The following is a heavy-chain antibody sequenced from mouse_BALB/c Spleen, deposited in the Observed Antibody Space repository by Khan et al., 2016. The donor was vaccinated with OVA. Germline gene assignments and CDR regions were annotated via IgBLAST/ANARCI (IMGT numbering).Heavy chain of an antibody. J-gene: IGHJ2*01. V-gene: IGHV1S132*01. CDR2: IYPGTDNT. Sequence: VQLQQSGAELVRPGASVKLSCKTSGYIFTSYWIHWVKQRSGQGLEWFARIYPGTDNTYYNEKLKDKVTLTADKSSSNVYMQLSSLKSEDSAVDFCAREEALYYFDYWGQGTTLTVSS. CDR1: GYIFTSYW. CDR3: AREEALYYFDY. D-gene: IGHD3-2*02.